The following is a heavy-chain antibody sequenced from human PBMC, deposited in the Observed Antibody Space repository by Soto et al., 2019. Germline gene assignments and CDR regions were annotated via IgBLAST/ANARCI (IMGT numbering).Heavy chain of an antibody. V-gene: IGHV1-69*13. J-gene: IGHJ5*01. CDR1: GGTFSSYA. CDR2: IIPIFGTA. CDR3: ARDRSGAMDFFLVPADKGSWFDS. Sequence: SVKVSCKASGGTFSSYAISWVRQAPGQGLEWMGGIIPIFGTANYAQKFQGRVTITADESTSTAYMELSSLRSEDTAVYYCARDRSGAMDFFLVPADKGSWFDSWGQGTLVTVSS. D-gene: IGHD2-2*01.